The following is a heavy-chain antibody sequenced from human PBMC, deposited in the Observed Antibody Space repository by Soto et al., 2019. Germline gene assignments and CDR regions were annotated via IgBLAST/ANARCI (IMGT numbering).Heavy chain of an antibody. CDR3: AREALRYDGLDI. D-gene: IGHD4-17*01. V-gene: IGHV3-74*01. J-gene: IGHJ3*02. CDR2: IKSDGSST. Sequence: EVQLVESGGGLVQPGGSMRLSCAASGFTFSSYWMHWVRQVPGKGLVWVSRIKSDGSSTIYADSVKGRFTISRDNAKNTLYLQMISLRAEDTAAYFCAREALRYDGLDIWGQGTMVTVSS. CDR1: GFTFSSYW.